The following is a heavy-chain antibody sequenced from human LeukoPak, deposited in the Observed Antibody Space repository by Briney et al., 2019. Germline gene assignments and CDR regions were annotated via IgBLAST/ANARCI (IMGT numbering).Heavy chain of an antibody. D-gene: IGHD3-9*01. Sequence: PGGSLRLSCAASGFTFSNAWMSWVRQAPGKGLEWVGRIKSKTDGGTTDYAAPVKGRFTISRDDSKNTLYLQMNSLKTGDTAVYYCTTDSNNYYDILTGYYPLDYWGQGTLVTVSS. V-gene: IGHV3-15*01. CDR3: TTDSNNYYDILTGYYPLDY. CDR2: IKSKTDGGTT. J-gene: IGHJ4*02. CDR1: GFTFSNAW.